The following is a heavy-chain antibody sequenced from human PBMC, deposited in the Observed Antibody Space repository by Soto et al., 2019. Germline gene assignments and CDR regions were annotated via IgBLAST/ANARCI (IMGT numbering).Heavy chain of an antibody. J-gene: IGHJ3*01. CDR2: IGIGSSTT. CDR1: GFTFRNYG. Sequence: GGSLTLSCAASGFTFRNYGRNWVRQAPGKGLEWVSYIGIGSSTTYYADSVKGRFTISRDNAKNSLYLQMNSLRAEDTAVYYCARDQLYYNDISGRPLNAFDVWGQGTMVTVSS. V-gene: IGHV3-48*01. D-gene: IGHD3-22*01. CDR3: ARDQLYYNDISGRPLNAFDV.